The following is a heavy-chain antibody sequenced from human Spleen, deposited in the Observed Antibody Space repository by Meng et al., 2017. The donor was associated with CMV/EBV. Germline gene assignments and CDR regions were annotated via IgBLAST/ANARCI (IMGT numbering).Heavy chain of an antibody. CDR2: ISSSGSTI. CDR3: ARDKSLGWFDP. CDR1: GFTFSDYY. V-gene: IGHV3-11*01. J-gene: IGHJ5*02. Sequence: SCAASGFTFSDYYLSWIRQAPGKGLELVSYISSSGSTISYADSVKGRFPISRDNAKNSLYLQMSSLRAEDTAVYYCARDKSLGWFDPWGQGTLVTVSS. D-gene: IGHD3-10*01.